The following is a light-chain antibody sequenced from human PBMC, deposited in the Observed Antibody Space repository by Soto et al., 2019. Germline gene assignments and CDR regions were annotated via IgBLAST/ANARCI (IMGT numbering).Light chain of an antibody. CDR3: QQGNNWPMVT. CDR1: QSVSKS. V-gene: IGKV3-11*01. CDR2: TTS. Sequence: EIVLTQSPATLSLSPGERATLSCRASQSVSKSLAWYQQKPGQAPKLLIYTTSNRATGIPARFSGSGSRTDFTLTISSLEPEDFAVYYCQQGNNWPMVTFGPGTKVDIK. J-gene: IGKJ3*01.